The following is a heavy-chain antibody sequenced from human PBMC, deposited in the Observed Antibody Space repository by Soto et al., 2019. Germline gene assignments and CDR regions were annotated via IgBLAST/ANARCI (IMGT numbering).Heavy chain of an antibody. V-gene: IGHV2-5*02. CDR3: AHRQPGHCSGGNCPFDY. D-gene: IGHD2-15*01. J-gene: IGHJ4*02. CDR2: VYWDDDK. Sequence: ESGPTLVNPKQTLTVTLTFSGFSLIGSLVCVGWIRHPPGKALEWLALVYWDDDKRYTSSLKTRLTITKGTSKNQVVLTMTNMDPVDAATYYCAHRQPGHCSGGNCPFDYWGQGTLVTVSS. CDR1: GFSLIGSLVC.